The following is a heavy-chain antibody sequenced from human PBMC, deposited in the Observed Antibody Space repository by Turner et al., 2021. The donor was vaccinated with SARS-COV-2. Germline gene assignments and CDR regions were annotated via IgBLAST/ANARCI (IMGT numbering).Heavy chain of an antibody. Sequence: EVQLVESGGGLVKPGGSLRLSCAASGFTFSSYSMNCVRQAPGKGLEWVSSISSSSSYIYYADSVKGRFTISRDNAKNSLYLQMNSLRAEDTAVYYCARWRKEPYYESSGYYPDAFDIWGQGTMVTVSS. CDR3: ARWRKEPYYESSGYYPDAFDI. V-gene: IGHV3-21*01. D-gene: IGHD3-22*01. CDR1: GFTFSSYS. CDR2: ISSSSSYI. J-gene: IGHJ3*02.